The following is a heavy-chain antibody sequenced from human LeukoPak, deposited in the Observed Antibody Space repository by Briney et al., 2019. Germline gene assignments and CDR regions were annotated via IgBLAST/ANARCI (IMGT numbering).Heavy chain of an antibody. CDR3: ARLYMDV. J-gene: IGHJ6*03. CDR2: FCYSGST. Sequence: PSETLSLTCTVSGGSIISNTYCWGWIRQPPGKGLEWIGSFCYSGSTYSNPSLKSRVTISVDTSKNQFSLKLSSVTAADTAVYYCARLYMDVWGKGTTVTISS. V-gene: IGHV4-39*01. CDR1: GGSIISNTYC.